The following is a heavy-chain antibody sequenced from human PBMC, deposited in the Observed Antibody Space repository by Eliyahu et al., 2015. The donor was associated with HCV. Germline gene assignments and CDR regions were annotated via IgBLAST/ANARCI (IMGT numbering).Heavy chain of an antibody. D-gene: IGHD5-18*01. V-gene: IGHV3-30-3*01. CDR2: ISYDGNNE. J-gene: IGHJ4*02. CDR1: GFTFXSYA. Sequence: QVYLVESGGGVVQPGXSLRLSCAVXGFTFXSYAMXWVRQAPGKGLXWVSVISYDGNNEYYADSVKGRFTISKDNSKNTLYLQMNSLRAEDTAVYYCARDFSGSGYNYGSRFDYWGQGTLVTVSS. CDR3: ARDFSGSGYNYGSRFDY.